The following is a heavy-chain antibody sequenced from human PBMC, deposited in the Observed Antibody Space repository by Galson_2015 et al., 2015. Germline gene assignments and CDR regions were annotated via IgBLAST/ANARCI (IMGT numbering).Heavy chain of an antibody. CDR3: ASTRDQGYNYGFDY. CDR2: ISYDGNNK. J-gene: IGHJ4*02. CDR1: GFTFSSYA. V-gene: IGHV3-30-3*01. Sequence: SLRLSCAASGFTFSSYAMHWVRQAPGKGLEWVAVISYDGNNKYYADSLKGRFTISRDNSKNTLYLQMNSLGAEDTAVYYCASTRDQGYNYGFDYWGQGTLVTVSS. D-gene: IGHD5-18*01.